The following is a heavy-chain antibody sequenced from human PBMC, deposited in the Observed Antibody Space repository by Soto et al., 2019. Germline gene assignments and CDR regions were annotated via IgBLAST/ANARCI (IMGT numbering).Heavy chain of an antibody. D-gene: IGHD3-10*01. CDR1: GGSTSSYY. CDR3: ARSYYYGSGSYYFYY. V-gene: IGHV4-59*01. CDR2: IYYSGST. J-gene: IGHJ4*02. Sequence: SETLSLTCTVSGGSTSSYYWSWIRQPPGKGLEWIGYIYYSGSTNYNPSLKSRVTISVDTSKNQFSLKLSSVTAADTAVYYCARSYYYGSGSYYFYYWGQGTLVTVSS.